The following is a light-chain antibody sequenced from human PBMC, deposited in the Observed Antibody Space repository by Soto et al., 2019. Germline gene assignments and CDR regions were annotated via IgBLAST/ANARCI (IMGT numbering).Light chain of an antibody. J-gene: IGKJ4*01. CDR3: QQRTNWPPT. V-gene: IGKV3-11*01. CDR2: SAS. Sequence: EIVLTQSPATLSLSPGERATLPCRARPSVRNDLVWYHQKPGQAPRVLIYSASNRATGIPARFSGSGSGTDFTLTISSLEPEDFAVYYCQQRTNWPPTFGGGTKVEMK. CDR1: PSVRND.